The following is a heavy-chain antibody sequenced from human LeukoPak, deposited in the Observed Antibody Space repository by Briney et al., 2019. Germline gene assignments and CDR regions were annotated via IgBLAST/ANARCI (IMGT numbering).Heavy chain of an antibody. CDR3: AGAAAANGDYFQH. CDR2: MNPNSGNT. Sequence: ASVKVSCKASGYTFTSHDINWVRQATGQGLEWMGWMNPNSGNTGYAQKFQGRVTITRNTSISTAYMELSSLRSEGTAVYYCAGAAAANGDYFQHWGQGTLVTVSS. J-gene: IGHJ1*01. CDR1: GYTFTSHD. D-gene: IGHD6-13*01. V-gene: IGHV1-8*01.